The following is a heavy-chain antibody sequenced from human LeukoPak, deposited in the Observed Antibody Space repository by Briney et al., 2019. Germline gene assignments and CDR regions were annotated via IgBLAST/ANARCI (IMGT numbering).Heavy chain of an antibody. J-gene: IGHJ5*02. D-gene: IGHD6-13*01. Sequence: SETLSLTCTVSGGSISSSSYYWGWIRQPPGKGLEWIGSIYYSGSTYYNPSLKSRVTISVDTSKNQSSLKLSSVTAADTAVYYCARWGYSSSWYDWFDPWGQGTLVTVSS. CDR3: ARWGYSSSWYDWFDP. CDR2: IYYSGST. CDR1: GGSISSSSYY. V-gene: IGHV4-39*01.